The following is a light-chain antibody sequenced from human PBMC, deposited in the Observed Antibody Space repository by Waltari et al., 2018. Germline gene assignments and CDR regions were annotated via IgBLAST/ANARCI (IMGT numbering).Light chain of an antibody. CDR1: QSISSW. V-gene: IGKV1-5*03. CDR3: QQYESSYT. CDR2: KAS. Sequence: DIQMTQFPSTLSASVGDRVTITCRASQSISSWLAWYQQKPGKAPKLLIYKASILESGVPSRFSGSGSGTEFTLTISSLQPDDFSTYYCQQYESSYTFGQGTKLETK. J-gene: IGKJ2*01.